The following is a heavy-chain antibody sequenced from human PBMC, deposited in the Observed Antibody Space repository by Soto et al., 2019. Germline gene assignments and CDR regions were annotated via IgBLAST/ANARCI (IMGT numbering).Heavy chain of an antibody. Sequence: QVQLVQSGAEMKKPGSSVKVSCQTSGGTFNTYAMNWVRQATGQGPEWMGDISPMFGAANDAPKFQGRVTITADESTGTSYMQLSSLTSEDTALYFCAREVQVHAPAFVYWGQGTLVTVSS. CDR2: ISPMFGAA. CDR1: GGTFNTYA. D-gene: IGHD3-10*01. CDR3: AREVQVHAPAFVY. V-gene: IGHV1-69*19. J-gene: IGHJ4*02.